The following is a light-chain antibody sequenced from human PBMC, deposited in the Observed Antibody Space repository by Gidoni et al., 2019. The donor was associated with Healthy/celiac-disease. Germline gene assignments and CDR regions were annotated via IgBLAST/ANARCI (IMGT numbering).Light chain of an antibody. Sequence: EIVLTQSPATLSLSPGERATLSCRASQSVSSYLAWYQQKPGQAPRLLIYDASNRATGIPARFSGSGSGTDFTLTISSLEPEDFAVYYCQQRSNWLITFGQXTRLEI. CDR1: QSVSSY. J-gene: IGKJ5*01. CDR3: QQRSNWLIT. CDR2: DAS. V-gene: IGKV3-11*01.